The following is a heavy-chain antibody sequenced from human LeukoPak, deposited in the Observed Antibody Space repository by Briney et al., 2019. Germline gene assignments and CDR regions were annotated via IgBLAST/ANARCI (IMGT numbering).Heavy chain of an antibody. CDR2: INQGGSVK. CDR3: ARAPFKDIVVVPAANVGLDY. CDR1: GFTFRSYW. V-gene: IGHV3-7*01. D-gene: IGHD2-2*01. Sequence: GGSLRLSCAASGFTFRSYWMSWVRQAPGKGLEWVANINQGGSVKYYVDSVKGRFTISRDDAKNSLYVQMNSLRDEDTAVYYCARAPFKDIVVVPAANVGLDYWGQGTLVTVSS. J-gene: IGHJ4*02.